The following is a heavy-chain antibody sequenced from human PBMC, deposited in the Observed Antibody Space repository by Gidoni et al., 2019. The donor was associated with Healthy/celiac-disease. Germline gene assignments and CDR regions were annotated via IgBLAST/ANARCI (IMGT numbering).Heavy chain of an antibody. Sequence: QVQLQESGPGRVKPSWTLSLTCAGSGRSISSSNWWSWVRQPPGKGMEWIGETYHGGSTNYNPSLKSRVTISVDKSKNQFSLKVRSVTAADTAVYYCATTTMVRGVIRGDYWGQGTLVTVSS. CDR2: TYHGGST. V-gene: IGHV4-4*02. J-gene: IGHJ4*01. D-gene: IGHD3-10*01. CDR1: GRSISSSNW. CDR3: ATTTMVRGVIRGDY.